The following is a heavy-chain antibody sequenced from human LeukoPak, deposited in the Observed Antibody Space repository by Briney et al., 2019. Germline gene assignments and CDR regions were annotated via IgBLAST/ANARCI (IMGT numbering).Heavy chain of an antibody. J-gene: IGHJ4*02. Sequence: GASVKVSCKAFGYTFTGYWMHWVRQAPGQGLEWMGWINPNSGGTNYAQKFQGRVTMTRDTSISTAYMELSRLRSDDTAVYYCARDASGRWFGELFRFDYWGQGTLVTVSS. CDR1: GYTFTGYW. V-gene: IGHV1-2*02. CDR3: ARDASGRWFGELFRFDY. CDR2: INPNSGGT. D-gene: IGHD3-10*01.